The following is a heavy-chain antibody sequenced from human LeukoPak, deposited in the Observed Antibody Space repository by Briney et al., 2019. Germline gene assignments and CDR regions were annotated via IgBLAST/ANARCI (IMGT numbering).Heavy chain of an antibody. D-gene: IGHD3-10*01. Sequence: GGSLRLSCAASGFTFSSYSMNWVRQAPGKGLEWVSYISSSSSSMYYADSVRGRFTISRDNAKKSPYLQMNSLRDEDTAVYYCARDPDAVYGSGSYYSDYWGQGTLVTVSS. CDR1: GFTFSSYS. J-gene: IGHJ4*02. V-gene: IGHV3-48*02. CDR3: ARDPDAVYGSGSYYSDY. CDR2: ISSSSSSM.